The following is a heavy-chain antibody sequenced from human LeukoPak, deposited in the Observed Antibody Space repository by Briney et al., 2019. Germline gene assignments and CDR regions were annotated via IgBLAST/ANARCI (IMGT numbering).Heavy chain of an antibody. Sequence: PGGSLRLSCAASGFTFSSYSMNWVRQAPGKGLEWVSSISSSSSYIYYADSVKGRFTISRDNAKNSLYLQMNSLRAEDTAVYYCASYDSSGYYSPYFQHWGQGTLVTVSS. V-gene: IGHV3-21*01. CDR2: ISSSSSYI. CDR1: GFTFSSYS. CDR3: ASYDSSGYYSPYFQH. J-gene: IGHJ1*01. D-gene: IGHD3-22*01.